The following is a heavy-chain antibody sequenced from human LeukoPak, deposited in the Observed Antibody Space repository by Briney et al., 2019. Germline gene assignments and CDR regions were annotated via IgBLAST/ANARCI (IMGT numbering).Heavy chain of an antibody. D-gene: IGHD5-24*01. Sequence: KPSETLSLTCTVSGGSISSYYWSWIRQPPGKGLEWIGYIYYSGSTNYNPSLKSRVTISVDTPKNQFSLKLSSVTAADTAVYYCARHVEMATEFDYWGQGTLVTVSS. V-gene: IGHV4-59*01. CDR1: GGSISSYY. CDR3: ARHVEMATEFDY. J-gene: IGHJ4*02. CDR2: IYYSGST.